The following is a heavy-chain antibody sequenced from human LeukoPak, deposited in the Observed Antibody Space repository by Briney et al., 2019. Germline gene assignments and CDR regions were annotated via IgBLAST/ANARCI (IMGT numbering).Heavy chain of an antibody. D-gene: IGHD2-21*01. Sequence: PGGSLRLSCAASGFTFSNYWMHWVRQTPGEGLVCVSLIKGDGSSTTYADSVKGRFTISRDNAKNTVYLQMNSLRAEDTAVYYCITPLPYSAQGGQGTLVTVSS. CDR2: IKGDGSST. V-gene: IGHV3-74*01. CDR3: ITPLPYSAQ. CDR1: GFTFSNYW. J-gene: IGHJ4*02.